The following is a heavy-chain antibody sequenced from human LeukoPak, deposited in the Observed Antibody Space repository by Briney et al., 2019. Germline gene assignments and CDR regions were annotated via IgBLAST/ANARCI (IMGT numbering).Heavy chain of an antibody. CDR2: ISSNSIYV. D-gene: IGHD1-14*01. CDR1: GFTFGSYS. CDR3: ARDQVDRIWYFDY. Sequence: PGGSLRLSCAASGFTFGSYSMNWVRQAPGKGLEWLSSISSNSIYVFYADSMKGRFTISRDNAKNSPSLQMNSLRAEDTAVYYCARDQVDRIWYFDYWGQGTLVTVSS. J-gene: IGHJ4*02. V-gene: IGHV3-21*01.